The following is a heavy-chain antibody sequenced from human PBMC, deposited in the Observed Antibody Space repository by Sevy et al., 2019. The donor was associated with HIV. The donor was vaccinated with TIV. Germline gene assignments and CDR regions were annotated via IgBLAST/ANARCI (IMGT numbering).Heavy chain of an antibody. Sequence: GGSLRLSCVASGFTFSSYWMSWVRQAPGKGLEWVANIKQDGSEKYYVDSVKGRFTISRDNAKNSLYLQMNGLGAEDTAVYYCARDWECTGGVCYFMDVWGQGTTVTVSS. CDR3: ARDWECTGGVCYFMDV. J-gene: IGHJ6*02. CDR2: IKQDGSEK. V-gene: IGHV3-7*03. CDR1: GFTFSSYW. D-gene: IGHD2-8*02.